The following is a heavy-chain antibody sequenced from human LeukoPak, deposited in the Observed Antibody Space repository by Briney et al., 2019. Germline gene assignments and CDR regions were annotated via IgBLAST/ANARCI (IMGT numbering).Heavy chain of an antibody. CDR2: IRQDGSEE. CDR3: ARDGDDSSGYYGDY. CDR1: GFTFSSYW. V-gene: IGHV3-7*01. J-gene: IGHJ4*02. Sequence: GGSLRLSCAASGFTFSSYWMSWVRQAPGKGLEWVANIRQDGSEEFYVDSVKGRFTISRDNAKNSLYLQMNSVRAEDTAVYYCARDGDDSSGYYGDYWGQGTLVTVSS. D-gene: IGHD3-22*01.